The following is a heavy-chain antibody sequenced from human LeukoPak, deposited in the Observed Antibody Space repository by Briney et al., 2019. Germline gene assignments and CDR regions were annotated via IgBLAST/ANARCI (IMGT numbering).Heavy chain of an antibody. V-gene: IGHV3-15*01. Sequence: GGSLRLSCAASGFTFGNAWMSWVRQAPGKGLEWVGRIKSKTDGGTTDYAAPVKGRFTISRDDSKNTLYLQMNSLKTEDTAVYYCTTVSRLLEWLLADYRGQGTLVTVSS. J-gene: IGHJ4*02. D-gene: IGHD3-3*01. CDR3: TTVSRLLEWLLADY. CDR1: GFTFGNAW. CDR2: IKSKTDGGTT.